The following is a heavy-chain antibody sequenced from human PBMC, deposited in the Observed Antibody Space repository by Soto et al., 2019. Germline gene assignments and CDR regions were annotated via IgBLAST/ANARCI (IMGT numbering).Heavy chain of an antibody. J-gene: IGHJ3*02. CDR1: GYTFTSYA. D-gene: IGHD2-8*01. V-gene: IGHV1-3*01. CDR2: INAGNGNT. CDR3: AREGPVWIMVYAIYGGRTDAFDI. Sequence: ASVKVSCKASGYTFTSYAMHWVRQAPGQRLEWMGWINAGNGNTKYSQKFQGRVTITRDTSASTAYMGLSSLRSEDTAVYYCAREGPVWIMVYAIYGGRTDAFDIWGQGTMVTVS.